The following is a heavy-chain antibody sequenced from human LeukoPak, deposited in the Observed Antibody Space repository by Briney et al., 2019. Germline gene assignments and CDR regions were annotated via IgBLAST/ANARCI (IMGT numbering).Heavy chain of an antibody. J-gene: IGHJ5*02. CDR1: GYTFSNYG. D-gene: IGHD4-17*01. V-gene: IGHV1-18*01. Sequence: GASVKVSCKASGYTFSNYGISWVRQAPGQGLEWMGWISAYNGNTNYAQKLQGRVTMTTDTSTSTAYMELRSLRSGDTAVYYCARVRARSKSDYGDYVVWFDPWGQGTLVTVSS. CDR3: ARVRARSKSDYGDYVVWFDP. CDR2: ISAYNGNT.